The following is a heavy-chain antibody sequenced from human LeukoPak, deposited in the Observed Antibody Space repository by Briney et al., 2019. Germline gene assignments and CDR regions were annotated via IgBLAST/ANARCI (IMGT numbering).Heavy chain of an antibody. CDR1: GGSISSGGYY. CDR2: IYYSGST. Sequence: SETLSLTCTVSGGSISSGGYYWRWIRQHPGKGLEWIGYIYYSGSTYYNPSLKSRVTISVDTSKNQFSLKLSSVTAADTAVYYCARVETIAAAGTVDYWGQGTLVTVSS. J-gene: IGHJ4*02. CDR3: ARVETIAAAGTVDY. V-gene: IGHV4-31*03. D-gene: IGHD6-13*01.